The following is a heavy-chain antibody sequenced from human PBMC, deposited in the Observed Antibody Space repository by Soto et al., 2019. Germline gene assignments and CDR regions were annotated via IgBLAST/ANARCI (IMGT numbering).Heavy chain of an antibody. CDR3: TRDALSAGDYIISMHV. J-gene: IGHJ6*02. V-gene: IGHV4-30-4*01. CDR2: IYHTGST. Sequence: QVQLQESGPGLVKPSQTLSLTCSVSGGSVSSADHYWTWIRQPPGKGLEWIGYIYHTGSTFYNPSLKSRITLSVDTSKNQFSLRLRSLTAADTAVYYCTRDALSAGDYIISMHVWGRGTTVTASS. CDR1: GGSVSSADHY. D-gene: IGHD4-17*01.